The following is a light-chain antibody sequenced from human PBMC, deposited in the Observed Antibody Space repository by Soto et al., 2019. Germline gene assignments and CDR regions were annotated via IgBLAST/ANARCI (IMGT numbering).Light chain of an antibody. CDR3: QQYESSSVT. Sequence: SQVTQSPSTVSASRGNTVTVTYLASQSVSGWFAWYQQQPGEAPKLLIYDASALPRGVPSRFSGSGSGTKFTLTIASLPPDDFVTYYCQQYESSSVTFGPGTKVDIK. CDR1: QSVSGW. J-gene: IGKJ1*01. CDR2: DAS. V-gene: IGKV1-5*01.